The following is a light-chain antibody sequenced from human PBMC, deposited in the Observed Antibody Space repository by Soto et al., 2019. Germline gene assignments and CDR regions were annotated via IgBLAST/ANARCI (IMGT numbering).Light chain of an antibody. CDR3: QQYGSSPR. CDR1: QSVSSSY. CDR2: GAS. Sequence: EIVLTQSPGTLSLSPGERATLSCRASQSVSSSYLAWYQQKPGQAPRLLNYGASSRATGLPDWFSGRGSRTDFTLTISRLEPEDFAVYYCQQYGSSPRFGPGTKVDIK. V-gene: IGKV3-20*01. J-gene: IGKJ3*01.